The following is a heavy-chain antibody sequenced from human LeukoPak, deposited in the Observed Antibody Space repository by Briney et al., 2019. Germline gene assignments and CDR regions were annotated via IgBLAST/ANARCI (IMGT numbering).Heavy chain of an antibody. CDR3: ARDPHTVTTWYYGMDV. CDR1: GGSISSSSYY. J-gene: IGHJ6*02. Sequence: SETLSLTCTVSGGSISSSSYYWGWIRQPPGKGLEWIGSIYYSGSTYYNPSLKSRVTISVDTSKNQFSLKVSSVTAADTAVYYCARDPHTVTTWYYGMDVWGQGTTVTVSS. D-gene: IGHD4-17*01. V-gene: IGHV4-39*07. CDR2: IYYSGST.